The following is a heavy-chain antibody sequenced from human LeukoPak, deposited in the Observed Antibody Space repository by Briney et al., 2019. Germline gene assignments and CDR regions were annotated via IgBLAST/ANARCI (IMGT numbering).Heavy chain of an antibody. Sequence: ASVKVSCKASGYTFTSYGISWVRQAPGQGLEWMGWISAYNGNTNYAQKLQGRVAMTTDTSTSTAYMELRSLRSDDTAVYYCARAMGYYYDSSGYYYFDYWGQGTLVTVSS. D-gene: IGHD3-22*01. CDR2: ISAYNGNT. CDR1: GYTFTSYG. CDR3: ARAMGYYYDSSGYYYFDY. J-gene: IGHJ4*02. V-gene: IGHV1-18*01.